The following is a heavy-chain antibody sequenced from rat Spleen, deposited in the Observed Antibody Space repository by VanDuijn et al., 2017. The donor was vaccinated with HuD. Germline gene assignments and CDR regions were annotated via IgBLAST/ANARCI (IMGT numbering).Heavy chain of an antibody. CDR2: ISYEGSST. CDR1: GFTFSNYG. J-gene: IGHJ2*01. Sequence: EVQLVESGGGLVQPGRSMKLSCAASGFTFSNYGMAWVRQAPKKGLEWVASISYEGSSTYYGDSVKGRFTISRDNAENTVYLQMNSLRSEDTATYYCAKHPQDYWGQGVKVTVSS. V-gene: IGHV5-22*01. CDR3: AKHPQDY.